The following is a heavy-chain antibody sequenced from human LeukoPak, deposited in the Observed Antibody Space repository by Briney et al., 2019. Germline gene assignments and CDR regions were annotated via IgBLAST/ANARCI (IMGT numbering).Heavy chain of an antibody. D-gene: IGHD6-25*01. Sequence: GRSPRLSCAASGFTFSTYAMHWVRQAPGKGLEWVAFIWPDGSKKYYADSVKGRFAISRENSKNTVYLQMNDLRPEDTALYFCAKISSSAESNFDYWGQGTLLTVSS. J-gene: IGHJ4*02. CDR3: AKISSSAESNFDY. V-gene: IGHV3-33*06. CDR2: IWPDGSKK. CDR1: GFTFSTYA.